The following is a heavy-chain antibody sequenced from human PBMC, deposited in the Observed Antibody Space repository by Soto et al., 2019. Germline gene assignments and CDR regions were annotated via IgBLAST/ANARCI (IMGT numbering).Heavy chain of an antibody. J-gene: IGHJ6*02. CDR3: AGGGGGNYYDILTGYYQNYYYGMDV. CDR2: IIPIFGTA. Sequence: QVQLVQSGAEVKKPGSSVKVSCKASGGTFSRYAISWVRQAPGQGLEWMGGIIPIFGTANYVQKFQGRVTITADESTRTGYRGVGSLRSEETAGYYCAGGGGGNYYDILTGYYQNYYYGMDVWGQGTTVTVSS. D-gene: IGHD3-9*01. V-gene: IGHV1-69*01. CDR1: GGTFSRYA.